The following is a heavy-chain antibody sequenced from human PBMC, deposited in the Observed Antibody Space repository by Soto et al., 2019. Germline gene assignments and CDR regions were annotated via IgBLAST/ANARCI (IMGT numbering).Heavy chain of an antibody. J-gene: IGHJ4*02. CDR1: GGSISSYY. D-gene: IGHD2-2*02. Sequence: ETLSLTCTVSGGSISSYYWSWIRQPAGKGLEWIGRIYTSGSTNYNPSLKSRVTMSVDTSKNQFSLKLSSVTAADTAVYYCARVQPVYCSSTSCYKGLFDYWGQGTLVTVSS. CDR2: IYTSGST. V-gene: IGHV4-4*07. CDR3: ARVQPVYCSSTSCYKGLFDY.